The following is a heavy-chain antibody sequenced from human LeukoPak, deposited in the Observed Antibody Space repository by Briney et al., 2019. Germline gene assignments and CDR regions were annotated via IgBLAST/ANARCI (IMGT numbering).Heavy chain of an antibody. Sequence: GGSLRLSCAASGFTFSSYAMHWVRQAPGKGLEWVAIISYDGSDKYYADSMKGRFTISRDNSKNTLYLQLNSLRADDTAVYYCARDGGYSGAYFASWGQGTLVTVSS. V-gene: IGHV3-30*03. CDR2: ISYDGSDK. CDR1: GFTFSSYA. D-gene: IGHD1-26*01. CDR3: ARDGGYSGAYFAS. J-gene: IGHJ4*02.